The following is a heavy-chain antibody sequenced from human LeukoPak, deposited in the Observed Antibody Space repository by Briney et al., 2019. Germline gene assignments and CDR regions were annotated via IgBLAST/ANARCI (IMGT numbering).Heavy chain of an antibody. CDR1: AFTFSSYS. V-gene: IGHV3-48*01. CDR2: IGIDSGNT. CDR3: ARSGFCSSSSCYMGFDP. J-gene: IGHJ5*02. Sequence: GGSLRLSCAASAFTFSSYSMSWVRQAPGKGLEWISYIGIDSGNTNYADSVKGRFTISGDKAKNTLYLQMNSLRAEDTAVYYCARSGFCSSSSCYMGFDPWGQGTLVTVSS. D-gene: IGHD2-2*02.